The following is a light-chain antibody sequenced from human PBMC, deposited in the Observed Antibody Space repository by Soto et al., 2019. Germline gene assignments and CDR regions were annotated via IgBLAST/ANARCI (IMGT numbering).Light chain of an antibody. CDR3: QQYGSLPIT. V-gene: IGKV3-20*01. Sequence: EIVVTQSPCTLSLSTGERATLSCRASQSVSSSYLAWYQQKPGQAPRLLIYGASSRATGIPDRFSGSGSGTDFTLTISRLEPEDFAVYYCQQYGSLPITFGQGARLEI. J-gene: IGKJ5*01. CDR2: GAS. CDR1: QSVSSSY.